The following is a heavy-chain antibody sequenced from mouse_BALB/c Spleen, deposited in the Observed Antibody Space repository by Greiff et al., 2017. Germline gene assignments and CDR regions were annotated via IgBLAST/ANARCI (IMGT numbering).Heavy chain of an antibody. D-gene: IGHD2-14*01. Sequence: VQLQQSGPGLVKPSQSLSLTCTVTGYSITSDYAWNWIRQFPGNKLEWMGYISYSGSTSYNPSLKSRISITRDTSKNQFFLQLNSVTTEDTATYYCATYYRYDWFAYWGQGTLVTVSA. V-gene: IGHV3-2*02. CDR2: ISYSGST. CDR3: ATYYRYDWFAY. J-gene: IGHJ3*01. CDR1: GYSITSDYA.